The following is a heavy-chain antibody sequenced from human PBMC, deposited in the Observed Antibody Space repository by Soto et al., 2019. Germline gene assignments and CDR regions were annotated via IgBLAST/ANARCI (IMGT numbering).Heavy chain of an antibody. V-gene: IGHV1-18*01. CDR1: GYTFTSYG. D-gene: IGHD6-13*01. J-gene: IGHJ4*02. CDR2: ISAYNGNT. Sequence: QVQLVQSGAEVKKPGASVKVSCKASGYTFTSYGISWVRQAPGQGLEWMGWISAYNGNTNYAQKLQGRVTMTTDTSTSTDYMELRSLRSDDTAVYYCARDDQQPGVRCHFDYWGQGTLVTVSS. CDR3: ARDDQQPGVRCHFDY.